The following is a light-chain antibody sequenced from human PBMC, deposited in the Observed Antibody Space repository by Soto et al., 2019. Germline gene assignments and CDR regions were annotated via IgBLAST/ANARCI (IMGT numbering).Light chain of an antibody. CDR2: SDE. Sequence: VLTQPPSASWAPGQRVTMSCSVSSSNIGRNTVNWYQHLPGTAPKLLIYSDEKRPSGVPDRFSGSKSGTSASLAISGLQSEDEADYYCVTWDASLTGYVFGTGTKVTVL. J-gene: IGLJ1*01. CDR3: VTWDASLTGYV. V-gene: IGLV1-44*01. CDR1: SSNIGRNT.